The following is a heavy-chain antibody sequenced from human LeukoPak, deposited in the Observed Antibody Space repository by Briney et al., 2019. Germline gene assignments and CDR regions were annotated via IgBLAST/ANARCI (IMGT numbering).Heavy chain of an antibody. CDR1: GGTFSSYA. CDR3: AIPNYDILTGPDLYYFDY. V-gene: IGHV1-69*13. CDR2: IIPIFGTA. J-gene: IGHJ4*02. Sequence: SVKVSCKASGGTFSSYAISWVRQAPGQGHEWMGGIIPIFGTANYAQKFQGRVTITADESTSTAYMELSSLRSEDTAVYYCAIPNYDILTGPDLYYFDYWGQGTLVTVSS. D-gene: IGHD3-9*01.